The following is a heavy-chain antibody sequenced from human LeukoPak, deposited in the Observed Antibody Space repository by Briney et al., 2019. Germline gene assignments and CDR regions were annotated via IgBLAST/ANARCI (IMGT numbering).Heavy chain of an antibody. V-gene: IGHV3-21*01. CDR1: GFTFSSYS. Sequence: PGGSLRLSCAASGFTFSSYSMNWVRQAPGKGLEWVSSISSSSSYIYYADSVKGRFTISRHNAKNSMYLQMNSLRAEDTAVYYCAREGTVVAATKEYYYYYYMDVWGKGTTVTVSS. CDR2: ISSSSSYI. CDR3: AREGTVVAATKEYYYYYYMDV. D-gene: IGHD2-15*01. J-gene: IGHJ6*03.